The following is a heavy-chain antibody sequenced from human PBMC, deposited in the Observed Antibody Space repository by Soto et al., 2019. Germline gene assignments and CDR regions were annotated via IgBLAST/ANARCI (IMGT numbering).Heavy chain of an antibody. Sequence: SETLSLTCTVSGGSISSSSYYWGWIRQPPGKGLEWIGSIYYSGSTYYNPSLKSRVTISVDTSKNQFSLKLSSVTAADTAVYYCASHWLVGAFDIWGQGTVVTVSS. V-gene: IGHV4-39*01. D-gene: IGHD6-19*01. CDR3: ASHWLVGAFDI. J-gene: IGHJ3*02. CDR1: GGSISSSSYY. CDR2: IYYSGST.